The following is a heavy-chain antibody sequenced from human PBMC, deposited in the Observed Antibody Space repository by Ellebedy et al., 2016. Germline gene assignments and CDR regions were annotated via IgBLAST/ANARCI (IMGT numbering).Heavy chain of an antibody. CDR2: IDGGSGKT. CDR1: GYTFTGYP. CDR3: ARGKGLQLWFIYYFDY. V-gene: IGHV1-3*01. D-gene: IGHD3-10*01. J-gene: IGHJ4*02. Sequence: ASVKVSXXASGYTFTGYPIHWVRQVPGQRFEWMGWIDGGSGKTKYSEKFQGRVTITRDTSASRVYLDLSSLRPEDTAVYYCARGKGLQLWFIYYFDYWGQGTQVTVPS.